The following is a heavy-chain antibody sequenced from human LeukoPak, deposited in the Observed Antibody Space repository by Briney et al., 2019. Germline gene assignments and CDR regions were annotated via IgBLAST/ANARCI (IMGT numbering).Heavy chain of an antibody. D-gene: IGHD2-2*01. V-gene: IGHV3-23*01. CDR1: GFTFSSYA. Sequence: GGSLRLSCAASGFTFSSYAMTWVRQAPGKGLEWVSVISGSGGSTLYADSVKGRFTISRDNSKNTLYLQMNSLRAEDTAVYYCAKDGGYCSSTSCFQPFDYWGQGTLVTVSS. CDR2: ISGSGGST. CDR3: AKDGGYCSSTSCFQPFDY. J-gene: IGHJ4*02.